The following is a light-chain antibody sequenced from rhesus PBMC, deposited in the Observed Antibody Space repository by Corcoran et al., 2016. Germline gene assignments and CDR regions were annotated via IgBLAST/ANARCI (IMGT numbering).Light chain of an antibody. CDR2: GAS. CDR3: QKYSSSPWT. V-gene: IGKV3-53*02. Sequence: QVILTQSPATLSLSPGERATLSCRASQSVSSYLAWYQQKPGQAPKRLIYGASSRATGIPDRFSGSGSGTEFTLTISSLEPEDFAVYYCQKYSSSPWTFGQGTKVEIK. CDR1: QSVSSY. J-gene: IGKJ1*01.